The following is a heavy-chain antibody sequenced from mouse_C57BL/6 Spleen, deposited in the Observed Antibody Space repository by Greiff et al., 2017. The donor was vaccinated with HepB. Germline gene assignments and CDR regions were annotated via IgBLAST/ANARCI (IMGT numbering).Heavy chain of an antibody. CDR1: GYTFTSYW. D-gene: IGHD2-5*01. V-gene: IGHV1-64*01. J-gene: IGHJ4*01. CDR2: IHPNSGST. Sequence: QVQLQQSGAELVKPGASVKLSCKASGYTFTSYWMHWVKQRPGQGLEWIGMIHPNSGSTNYNEKFKSKATLTVDKSSSTAYMQLSSLTSEDSAVYYWVYSNSADAMDYWGQGTSVTVSS. CDR3: VYSNSADAMDY.